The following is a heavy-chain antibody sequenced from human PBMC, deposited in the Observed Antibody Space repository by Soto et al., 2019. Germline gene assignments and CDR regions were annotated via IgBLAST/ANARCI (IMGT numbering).Heavy chain of an antibody. CDR1: GGSFSGYY. CDR3: ARRRVGRYYFDY. V-gene: IGHV4-34*01. CDR2: INHSGST. Sequence: ESLSLTCAVYGGSFSGYYWSWIRQPPGKGLEWIGEINHSGSTNYNPSLKSRVTISVDTSKNQFSLKLSSVTAADTAVYYCARRRVGRYYFDYWGQGTLVTVSS. D-gene: IGHD2-15*01. J-gene: IGHJ4*02.